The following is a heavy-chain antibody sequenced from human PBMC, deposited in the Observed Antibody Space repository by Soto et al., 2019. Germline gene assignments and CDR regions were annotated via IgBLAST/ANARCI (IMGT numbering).Heavy chain of an antibody. CDR1: GGSISSGGYY. CDR2: IYYSGST. J-gene: IGHJ4*02. V-gene: IGHV4-31*03. CDR3: ASRYYDILTGYSMGYFDY. Sequence: SETLSLTCTVSGGSISSGGYYWSWIRQHPGKGLEWIGYIYYSGSTYYNPSLKSRVTISVDTSKNQFSLKLSSVTAADTAVYYCASRYYDILTGYSMGYFDYWGQGTRVTVSS. D-gene: IGHD3-9*01.